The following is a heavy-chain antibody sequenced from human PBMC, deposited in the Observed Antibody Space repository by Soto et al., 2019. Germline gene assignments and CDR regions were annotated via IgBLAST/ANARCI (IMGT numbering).Heavy chain of an antibody. Sequence: GASVKVSCKAPGETFRRDVISWVRQAPGQGLEWLGGITPMSGTTDYAQKFQGRVTISADKSTGTAYFELSSLTFDDTGVYYCARGVSMAGRPGFFHHWGQGSLVTVPS. V-gene: IGHV1-69*06. J-gene: IGHJ1*01. CDR1: GETFRRDV. CDR3: ARGVSMAGRPGFFHH. CDR2: ITPMSGTT. D-gene: IGHD6-6*01.